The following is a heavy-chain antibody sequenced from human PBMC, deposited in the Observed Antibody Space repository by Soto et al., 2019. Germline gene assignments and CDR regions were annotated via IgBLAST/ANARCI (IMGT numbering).Heavy chain of an antibody. Sequence: QLHLQESGSGLVKPSQTLSLTCVVSGGSISSGGYSWSWIRQPPGKALEWIGYIYHSGSTYYDPSLKSRVTITVNRSKYQFTLKLSSVTAADTAVYYCVRVPGPWGQGTLVTVSS. CDR1: GGSISSGGYS. CDR2: IYHSGST. J-gene: IGHJ5*02. CDR3: VRVPGP. V-gene: IGHV4-30-2*01.